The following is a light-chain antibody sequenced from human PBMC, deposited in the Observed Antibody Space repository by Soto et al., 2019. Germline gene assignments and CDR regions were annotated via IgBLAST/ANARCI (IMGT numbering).Light chain of an antibody. V-gene: IGKV3-11*01. J-gene: IGKJ4*01. CDR3: QRLSNGLT. CDR2: DAS. Sequence: EIVLTQSPATLSLSPGERATLSCRASQSVSSFLAWYQQKPGQAPRLLIYDASNRATGTPARFSGSGSGTAFTLTISSREPEDFAGYYWQRLSNGLTVAGGT. CDR1: QSVSSF.